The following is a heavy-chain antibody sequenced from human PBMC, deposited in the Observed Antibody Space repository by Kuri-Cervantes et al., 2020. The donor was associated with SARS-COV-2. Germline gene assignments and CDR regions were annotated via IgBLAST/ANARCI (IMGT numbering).Heavy chain of an antibody. CDR1: GFTVSGNY. D-gene: IGHD2-2*01. Sequence: GGSLRLSCAASGFTVSGNYMSWVRQAPGKGLEWVSVIYSGGKTFFADSVKGRFTISRANSKNTLYLEMNSLSAEDTAVYYCANDIVVVSIDAWGKGTTVTVSS. CDR2: IYSGGKT. J-gene: IGHJ6*04. CDR3: ANDIVVVSIDA. V-gene: IGHV3-66*02.